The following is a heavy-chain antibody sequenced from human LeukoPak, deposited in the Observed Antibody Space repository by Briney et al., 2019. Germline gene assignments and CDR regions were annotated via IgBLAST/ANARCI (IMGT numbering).Heavy chain of an antibody. CDR3: WRAKGSRITRVVVAPGSAQYNWFDP. CDR1: GGSFSGYY. Sequence: SATLPLTSAVDGGSFSGYYWSWFRQPPAKGLEWIGEINHSRSTNYNPSPMSRVAISADNSKNQLSSKLRSFTAADTAVFYCWRAKGSRITRVVVAPGSAQYNWFDPWGQGTLVVVAS. CDR2: INHSRST. V-gene: IGHV4-34*01. D-gene: IGHD3-22*01. J-gene: IGHJ5*02.